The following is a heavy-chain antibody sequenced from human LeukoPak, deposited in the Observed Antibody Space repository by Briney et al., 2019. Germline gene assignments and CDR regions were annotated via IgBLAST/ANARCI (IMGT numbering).Heavy chain of an antibody. D-gene: IGHD1-7*01. CDR3: TREGMGTTFSAWFDP. CDR1: GFSFSSYG. CDR2: VSSDGSID. J-gene: IGHJ5*02. Sequence: GGSLRLSCAASGFSFSSYGMHWVRQAPGKGLEWVAVVSSDGSIDYYADSVRGRFTVSRDNSKNTLYLQVNSLRVEDTAVYYCTREGMGTTFSAWFDPWGQGTLVTVPS. V-gene: IGHV3-30*03.